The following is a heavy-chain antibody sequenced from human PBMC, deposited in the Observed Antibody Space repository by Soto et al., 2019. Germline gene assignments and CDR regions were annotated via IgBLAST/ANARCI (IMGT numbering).Heavy chain of an antibody. V-gene: IGHV1-18*01. CDR2: ISAYNGNT. D-gene: IGHD2-15*01. CDR3: ARPPASFRGLNWFDP. J-gene: IGHJ5*02. CDR1: GYTFTSYG. Sequence: ASVKVSCKASGYTFTSYGIRWVRQAPGQGLEWMGWISAYNGNTNYAQKLQGRVTMTTDTSTSTAYMELRSLRSDDTAVYYCARPPASFRGLNWFDPGGQGTRVTVSS.